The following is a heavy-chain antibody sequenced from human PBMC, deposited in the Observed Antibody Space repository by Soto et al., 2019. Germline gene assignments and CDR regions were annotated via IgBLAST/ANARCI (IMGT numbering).Heavy chain of an antibody. Sequence: GGSLRLSCAASGFTFSNAWINWVRQAPGNGLEFVGRIKSKTDGWTTDFSAPVKGIFSISIDYSKYIVYLQMNSLKTEDTGIYCCTKDSYSNMTVVRFDYWGHGTLVTVSS. V-gene: IGHV3-15*07. J-gene: IGHJ4*01. CDR3: TKDSYSNMTVVRFDY. D-gene: IGHD3-22*01. CDR1: GFTFSNAW. CDR2: IKSKTDGWTT.